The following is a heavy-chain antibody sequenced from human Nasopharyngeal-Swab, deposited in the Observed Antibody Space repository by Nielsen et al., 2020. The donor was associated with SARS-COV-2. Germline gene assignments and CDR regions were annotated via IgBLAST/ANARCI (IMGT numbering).Heavy chain of an antibody. D-gene: IGHD2-8*02. CDR2: ISSSSSYT. Sequence: WIRQPPGKGLEWVSYISSSSSYTNYVDSVKGRFTISRDNAKNSLYLQMNSLRAEDTAVYYCARMRSDDALYRYYYYYYGMDVWGQGTTVTVSS. V-gene: IGHV3-11*06. J-gene: IGHJ6*02. CDR3: ARMRSDDALYRYYYYYYGMDV.